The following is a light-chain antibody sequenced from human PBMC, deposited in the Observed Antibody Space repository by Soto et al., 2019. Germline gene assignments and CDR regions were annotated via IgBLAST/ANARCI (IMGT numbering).Light chain of an antibody. CDR2: DTS. V-gene: IGKV3-20*01. CDR3: HQFGSSPPRT. Sequence: EIVLTPSPGPLSLFPGERATLSCRSSQSVTSSSLAWYQQKSGQAPRLLIYDTSRRATGSPDRFSGGGSGTECTLTISGLDHDDFAVYYCHQFGSSPPRTFGQGTKVEIK. J-gene: IGKJ1*01. CDR1: QSVTSSS.